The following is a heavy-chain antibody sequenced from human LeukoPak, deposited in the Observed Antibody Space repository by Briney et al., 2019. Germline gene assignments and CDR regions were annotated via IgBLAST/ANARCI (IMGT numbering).Heavy chain of an antibody. D-gene: IGHD2-2*01. CDR1: GFTFSDYE. CDR3: ARELVVVPASDY. Sequence: GGSLRLSCAASGFTFSDYEMSWVRQAPGKGLEWVSSISSSSSYIYYADSVKGRFTISRDNAKNSLYLQMNSLRAEDTAVYYCARELVVVPASDYWGQGTLVTVSS. J-gene: IGHJ4*02. V-gene: IGHV3-21*01. CDR2: ISSSSSYI.